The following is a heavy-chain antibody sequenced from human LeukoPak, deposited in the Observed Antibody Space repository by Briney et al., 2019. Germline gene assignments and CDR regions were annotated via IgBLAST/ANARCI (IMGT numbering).Heavy chain of an antibody. J-gene: IGHJ6*03. Sequence: GGSLRLSCAASGFTFSSYAMSWVRQAPGKGLEWVSAIRTSGQSTYYADSVKGRFTISRDNSKNTLYLQMNSLRAEDTAVYYCARPQLVGNFYYYMDVWGKGTTVTVSS. V-gene: IGHV3-23*01. CDR2: IRTSGQST. CDR1: GFTFSSYA. CDR3: ARPQLVGNFYYYMDV. D-gene: IGHD6-6*01.